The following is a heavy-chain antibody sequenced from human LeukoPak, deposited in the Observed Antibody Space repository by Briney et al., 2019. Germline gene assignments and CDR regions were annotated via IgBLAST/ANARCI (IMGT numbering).Heavy chain of an antibody. CDR1: GYTFTSYG. V-gene: IGHV1-18*01. J-gene: IGHJ5*02. D-gene: IGHD5-18*01. CDR3: ARDLGTAMANWFDP. Sequence: ASVKVSCKASGYTFTSYGISWVRQAPGQGLEWMGWISAYNGNTNYAQKLQGRVTMTTDTSTSTAYMELRSLRSEDTAVYYCARDLGTAMANWFDPWGQGTLVTVSS. CDR2: ISAYNGNT.